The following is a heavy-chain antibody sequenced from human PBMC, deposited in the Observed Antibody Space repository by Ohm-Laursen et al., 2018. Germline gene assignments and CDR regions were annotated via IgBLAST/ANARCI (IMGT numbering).Heavy chain of an antibody. CDR1: GFTFSSYS. D-gene: IGHD1-26*01. J-gene: IGHJ4*02. CDR2: ISSSSSTI. CDR3: AREGGVGAIDY. V-gene: IGHV3-48*01. Sequence: SLRLSCAASGFTFSSYSMNWVRQAPGKGLEWVSYISSSSSTIYYADSVKGRFTISRDNAKNSLYLQMNSLRAEDTAVYYCAREGGVGAIDYRGQGTLVTVSS.